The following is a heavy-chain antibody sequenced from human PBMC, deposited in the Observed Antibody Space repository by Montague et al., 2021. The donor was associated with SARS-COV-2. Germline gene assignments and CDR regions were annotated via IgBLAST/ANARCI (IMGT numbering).Heavy chain of an antibody. CDR1: GFTFDDYA. D-gene: IGHD5-18*01. J-gene: IGHJ4*02. CDR2: ISWNSGSI. Sequence: SLRLSCAASGFTFDDYAMHWVRQAPGKGLEWVSGISWNSGSIGYADSVMGRFTISRDNAKNSLYLQMNSLRAEDTALYYCAKDINSYGEYYFDYWGQGTLVTVSS. CDR3: AKDINSYGEYYFDY. V-gene: IGHV3-9*01.